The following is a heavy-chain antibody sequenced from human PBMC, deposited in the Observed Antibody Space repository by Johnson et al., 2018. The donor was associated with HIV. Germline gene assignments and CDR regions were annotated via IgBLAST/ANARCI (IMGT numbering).Heavy chain of an antibody. Sequence: VQLVESGGGLVQPGGSLRLSCAASGFTVSSNYMSWVRQAPGKGLEWISYISKSGSTYYADSVKGRFTISSDNATYTVDLQMNSLRVEDTAVYYCAKVDCGGDTCAGYDPFDLWGQGTLVTVSS. V-gene: IGHV3-66*01. CDR3: AKVDCGGDTCAGYDPFDL. D-gene: IGHD2-21*01. CDR2: ISKSGST. CDR1: GFTVSSNY. J-gene: IGHJ3*01.